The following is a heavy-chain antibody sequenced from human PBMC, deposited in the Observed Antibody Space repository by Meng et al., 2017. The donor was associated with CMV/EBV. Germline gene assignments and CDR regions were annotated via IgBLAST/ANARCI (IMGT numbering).Heavy chain of an antibody. D-gene: IGHD4-23*01. CDR2: INPNSGGT. CDR1: GYTFTGYY. CDR3: ARDLGWCWDYGGNSCRSWFDP. V-gene: IGHV1-2*02. J-gene: IGHJ5*02. Sequence: ASVKVSCKASGYTFTGYYMHWVRQAPGQGLEWMGWINPNSGGTSYAQKFQGRVTMTRDTSISTAYMELSRLRSDDTAVYYCARDLGWCWDYGGNSCRSWFDPWGQGTLVTVSS.